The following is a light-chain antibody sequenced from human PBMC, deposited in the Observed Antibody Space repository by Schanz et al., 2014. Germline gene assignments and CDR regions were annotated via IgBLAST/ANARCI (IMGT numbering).Light chain of an antibody. Sequence: EIVMTQSPATLSVSPGERATLSCRASQTVSSNYLGWYQQKPGQAPRLLIYGASSRATGIPAKFSGSGSGTDFTLTISSLQPEDFAVYYCQQYGNIPWTFGQGTKVEIK. J-gene: IGKJ1*01. CDR1: QTVSSNY. CDR2: GAS. CDR3: QQYGNIPWT. V-gene: IGKV3-20*01.